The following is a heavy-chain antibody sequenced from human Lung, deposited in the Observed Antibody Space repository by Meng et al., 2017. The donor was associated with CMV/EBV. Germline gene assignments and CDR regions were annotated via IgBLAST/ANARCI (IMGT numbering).Heavy chain of an antibody. V-gene: IGHV1-18*01. Sequence: QVQLVQYGGEVKRPGASVKVSFKTSGYTFKRYAITWVRQAPGQGLEWMGWINPYNGNTDHAQNLQARLTMTTDTSTSTVYMELGSLRSDDTAVYYCARGRVSYSSSSSLNYWGQGTLVTVSS. CDR2: INPYNGNT. CDR3: ARGRVSYSSSSSLNY. J-gene: IGHJ4*02. D-gene: IGHD6-6*01. CDR1: GYTFKRYA.